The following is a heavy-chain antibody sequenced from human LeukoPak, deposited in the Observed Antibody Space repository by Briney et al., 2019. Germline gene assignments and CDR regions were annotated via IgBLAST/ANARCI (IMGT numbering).Heavy chain of an antibody. CDR3: ARAYYHDTSSYQGFDF. J-gene: IGHJ4*02. CDR2: ISAYNGNT. D-gene: IGHD3-22*01. CDR1: GYTFTSYG. V-gene: IGHV1-18*01. Sequence: AASVKVSCKASGYTFTSYGFTWVRQAPGRGLEWMGWISAYNGNTDYAQKLQGRVTMTTDTSTSTAYMELRSLRSDDTAVYFCARAYYHDTSSYQGFDFWGQGTLVTVSS.